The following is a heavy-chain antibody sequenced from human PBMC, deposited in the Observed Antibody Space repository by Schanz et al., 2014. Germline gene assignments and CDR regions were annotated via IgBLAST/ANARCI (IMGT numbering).Heavy chain of an antibody. CDR2: ISSGGGST. D-gene: IGHD3-10*01. V-gene: IGHV3-23*04. J-gene: IGHJ3*02. CDR3: AKGRFGELSAFDI. CDR1: GFTFSTYA. Sequence: EVQLVESGGGLVQPGGSLRLSCVASGFTFSTYAMSWVRQAPGKGLEWVSSISSGGGSTYYADSVKGRFTISRDNSKNTLYLQMNSLRAEDTAVYYCAKGRFGELSAFDIWGQGTMVTVSS.